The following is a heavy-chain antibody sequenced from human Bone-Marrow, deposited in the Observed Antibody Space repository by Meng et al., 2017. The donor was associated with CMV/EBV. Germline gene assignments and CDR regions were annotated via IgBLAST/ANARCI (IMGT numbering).Heavy chain of an antibody. CDR3: ARGDFWSGYPFDY. D-gene: IGHD3-3*01. V-gene: IGHV4-59*01. CDR2: IYYSGST. CDR1: GGSISSYY. J-gene: IGHJ4*02. Sequence: GSLRLSCTVSGGSISSYYWSWIRQPPGKGLEWIGYIYYSGSTNYNPSLKSRVTISVDTSKNQFSLKLSSVTAADTAVYYCARGDFWSGYPFDYWGQGTLVTVSS.